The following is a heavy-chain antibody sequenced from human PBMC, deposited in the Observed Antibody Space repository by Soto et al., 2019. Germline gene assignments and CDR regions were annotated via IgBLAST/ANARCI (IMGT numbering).Heavy chain of an antibody. CDR3: TTLGSSSGNGWYFDL. Sequence: EVQLVESGGGLVKPGGSLRLSCAASGFTFSNAWMNWVRQAPGKGLEWVGRIKSKTDGGTTDYAAPVKGRFTISRDDSKNTLYLQMNSLKTEDTAVYYCTTLGSSSGNGWYFDLWGRGTLVTVSS. V-gene: IGHV3-15*07. CDR1: GFTFSNAW. CDR2: IKSKTDGGTT. D-gene: IGHD6-6*01. J-gene: IGHJ2*01.